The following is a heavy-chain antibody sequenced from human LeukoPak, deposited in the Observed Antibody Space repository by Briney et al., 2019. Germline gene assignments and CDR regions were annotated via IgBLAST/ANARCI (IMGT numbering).Heavy chain of an antibody. D-gene: IGHD3-22*01. CDR1: GFSFSSYS. CDR2: ISSSSSTI. J-gene: IGHJ4*02. V-gene: IGHV3-48*01. CDR3: ASFEYDSSGYKGAFDY. Sequence: GGSLRLSCAASGFSFSSYSMNWVRQAPGKGLEWVSYISSSSSTIYYADSVKGRFTISRDNAKNSLYLQMNSLRAEDTAVYYCASFEYDSSGYKGAFDYWGQGTLVTVSS.